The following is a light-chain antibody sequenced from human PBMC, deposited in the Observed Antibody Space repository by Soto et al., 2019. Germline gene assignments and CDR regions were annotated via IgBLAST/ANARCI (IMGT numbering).Light chain of an antibody. CDR1: QAVPNN. J-gene: IGKJ4*01. V-gene: IGKV1-9*01. CDR3: KQVKPYPRT. CDR2: EES. Sequence: IHLTQSPSFLSASVGDRVTITCRPSQAVPNNMAWYQQKPGKPPKLLIYEESTLHSGVPSRFSGRKSGTQFTLTIDSLQPEDFATHYRKQVKPYPRTFGGGSKVDIX.